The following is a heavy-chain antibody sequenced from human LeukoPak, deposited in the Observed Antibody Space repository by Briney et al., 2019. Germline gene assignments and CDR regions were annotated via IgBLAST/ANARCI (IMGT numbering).Heavy chain of an antibody. D-gene: IGHD3-3*01. J-gene: IGHJ4*02. CDR2: ISYDGSNK. CDR3: AKDTISEEEPLGYFDY. CDR1: GFTFSSYG. V-gene: IGHV3-30*18. Sequence: GGSLRLSCAASGFTFSSYGMHWVRQAPGKGLEWVAVISYDGSNKYYADSVKGRFTISRDNSKNTLYLQMNSLRAEDTTVYYCAKDTISEEEPLGYFDYWGQGTLVTVSS.